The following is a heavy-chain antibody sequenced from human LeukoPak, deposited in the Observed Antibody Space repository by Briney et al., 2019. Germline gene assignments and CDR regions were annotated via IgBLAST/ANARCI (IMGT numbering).Heavy chain of an antibody. Sequence: SETLSLTCAVYGESFDGYYWSWIRQSPGKGLEWIGHINHVGITNHNPSLKSRVTISVDTSKNQFSLKLSSVTAADTAVYYCTRGSIAYYYMDVWGKGTTVTISS. J-gene: IGHJ6*03. CDR1: GESFDGYY. V-gene: IGHV4-34*01. CDR3: TRGSIAYYYMDV. D-gene: IGHD3-22*01. CDR2: INHVGIT.